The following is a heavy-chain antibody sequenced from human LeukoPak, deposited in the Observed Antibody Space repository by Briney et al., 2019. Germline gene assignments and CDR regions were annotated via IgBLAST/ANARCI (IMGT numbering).Heavy chain of an antibody. Sequence: PGGSLRLSCAASGFTFSDYSMNWVRQAPGKGLEWVAFIRYDGSNKYYADSVKGRFTISRDNSKNTLYLQMNSLRAEDTAVYYCAKGTKASIAARSIPDYWGQGTLVTVSS. CDR2: IRYDGSNK. D-gene: IGHD6-6*01. CDR3: AKGTKASIAARSIPDY. CDR1: GFTFSDYS. J-gene: IGHJ4*02. V-gene: IGHV3-30*02.